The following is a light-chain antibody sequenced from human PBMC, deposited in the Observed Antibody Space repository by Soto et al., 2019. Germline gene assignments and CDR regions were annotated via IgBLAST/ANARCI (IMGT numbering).Light chain of an antibody. CDR2: AAS. CDR3: QQYNNWPPWT. J-gene: IGKJ1*01. V-gene: IGKV3-15*01. CDR1: QSVRSD. Sequence: EIVMTQSPPTLSVSPGQIATLSCRASQSVRSDLAWYQQNPGQAPRLLIYAASTRATGIPARFSGSGSGTVFTLTISSLQSEDFSVSYCQQYNNWPPWTFGPGTKVAIK.